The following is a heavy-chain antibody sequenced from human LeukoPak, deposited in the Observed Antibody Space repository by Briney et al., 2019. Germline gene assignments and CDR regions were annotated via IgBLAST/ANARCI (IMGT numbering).Heavy chain of an antibody. CDR2: INPNSGGT. CDR3: HLGATTEAYYYYYMDV. D-gene: IGHD1-26*01. J-gene: IGHJ6*03. V-gene: IGHV1-2*02. CDR1: GYTFTVYY. Sequence: ASVKVSCKASGYTFTVYYMHWVRQAPGQGLEWMGWINPNSGGTNYAQKFQGRVTMTRDTSISTDYMELSRLRSDDTAVYYCHLGATTEAYYYYYMDVWGKGTTVTVSS.